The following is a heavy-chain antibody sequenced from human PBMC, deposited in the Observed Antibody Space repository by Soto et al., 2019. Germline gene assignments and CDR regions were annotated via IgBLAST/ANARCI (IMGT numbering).Heavy chain of an antibody. Sequence: SETLSLTCAVSSGSISSSSYYWGWIRQPPGKGLEWIGSIYYSGSTYYNPSHKSRVTISVDTSKNQFSLKLSSVTAADTAVYYCARRYDFWSGSWFDSWGQGTLVTVSS. CDR2: IYYSGST. CDR1: SGSISSSSYY. J-gene: IGHJ5*01. V-gene: IGHV4-39*01. D-gene: IGHD3-3*01. CDR3: ARRYDFWSGSWFDS.